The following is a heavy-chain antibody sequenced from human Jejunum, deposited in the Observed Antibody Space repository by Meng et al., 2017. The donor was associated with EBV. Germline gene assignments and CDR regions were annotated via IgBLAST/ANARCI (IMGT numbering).Heavy chain of an antibody. CDR2: ISYDGSDE. J-gene: IGHJ1*01. CDR1: GFTFSNYA. Sequence: QVQVVESGGGVVQAGRSLRLSCAASGFTFSNYAMHWVRQAPGKGLEWVALISYDGSDEYYADSVKGRFTISRDSSESTLYLQMNNLRAEDTAIYYCARERRGYYAEHWGQGTLVTVSS. V-gene: IGHV3-30*03. D-gene: IGHD6-25*01. CDR3: ARERRGYYAEH.